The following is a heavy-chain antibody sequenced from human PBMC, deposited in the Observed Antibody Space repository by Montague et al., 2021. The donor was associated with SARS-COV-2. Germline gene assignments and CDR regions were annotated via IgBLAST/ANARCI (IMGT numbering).Heavy chain of an antibody. D-gene: IGHD3-10*01. J-gene: IGHJ4*02. CDR2: IFYTGSA. CDR3: ARVGNYLGVY. Sequence: SETLSLTCTVSSDSVSSGKYFWTWIRQPPGKGLEWIGYIFYTGSANYNPFLKSRVTISVDTSNNQFSLKLKSMSAADTAVYYCARVGNYLGVYWGQGILATVSS. V-gene: IGHV4-61*01. CDR1: SDSVSSGKYF.